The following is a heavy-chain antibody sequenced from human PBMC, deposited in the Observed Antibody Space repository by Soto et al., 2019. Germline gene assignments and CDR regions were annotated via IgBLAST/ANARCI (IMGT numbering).Heavy chain of an antibody. Sequence: SETLSLTCTVSNGSISHYYWSWIRQPPGKGLEWIGYIYYTGNTDYNPSLRSRVTISVDTSRNHFSLNLRSVTAADSAVYYCARDTYYYGSGPGADSVWGQGTTVTVSS. CDR2: IYYTGNT. J-gene: IGHJ6*02. D-gene: IGHD3-10*01. CDR1: NGSISHYY. V-gene: IGHV4-59*01. CDR3: ARDTYYYGSGPGADSV.